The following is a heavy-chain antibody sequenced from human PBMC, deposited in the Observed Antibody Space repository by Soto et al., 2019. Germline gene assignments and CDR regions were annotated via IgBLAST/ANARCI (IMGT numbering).Heavy chain of an antibody. J-gene: IGHJ6*02. Sequence: HPGGSLRLSCAASGFTFSSYGMHWVRQAPGKGLEWVAVISYDGSNKYYADSVKGRFTISRDNSKNTLYLQMNSLRAEDTAVYYCAKPGATGTTPLYYYYGMDVWGQGTTVTVSS. V-gene: IGHV3-30*18. CDR2: ISYDGSNK. D-gene: IGHD1-7*01. CDR1: GFTFSSYG. CDR3: AKPGATGTTPLYYYYGMDV.